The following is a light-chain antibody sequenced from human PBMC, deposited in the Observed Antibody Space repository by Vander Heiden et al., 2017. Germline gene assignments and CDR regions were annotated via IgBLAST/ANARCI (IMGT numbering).Light chain of an antibody. CDR1: QGVSST. CDR3: QQYNNWPPAYT. J-gene: IGKJ2*01. Sequence: IVMMQSPATLSVSPGERATLSCRASQGVSSTLASYQQTPGQAPRLLIYGASTSATGIPARFSGSGSGTEFTLTISSLQSEDFAVYYCQQYNNWPPAYTFGQGTKLEIK. CDR2: GAS. V-gene: IGKV3-15*01.